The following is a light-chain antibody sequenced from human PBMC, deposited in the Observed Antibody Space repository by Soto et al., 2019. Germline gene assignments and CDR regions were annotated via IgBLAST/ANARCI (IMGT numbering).Light chain of an antibody. V-gene: IGLV2-8*01. Sequence: QSLLTQPPSASGSPGQSVTFSCTGTSSDVGGYNYVSWYQHHPGKAPKLMIYEVNTRPSGVPDRFSGSKSGNTASLTVSGLQAEDEADYYCSSYAGGNNVVFGGGTKLTVL. CDR3: SSYAGGNNVV. CDR1: SSDVGGYNY. J-gene: IGLJ2*01. CDR2: EVN.